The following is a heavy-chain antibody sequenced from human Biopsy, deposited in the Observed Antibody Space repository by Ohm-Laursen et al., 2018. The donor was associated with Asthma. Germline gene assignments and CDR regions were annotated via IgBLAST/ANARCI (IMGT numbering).Heavy chain of an antibody. V-gene: IGHV2-5*02. D-gene: IGHD3-9*01. CDR2: IFWEVYN. J-gene: IGHJ5*02. CDR1: GFSLRTPGVG. Sequence: PTQTLTLTCSFSGFSLRTPGVGVGWIRQSQGKAREGLALIFWEVYNLFRPSLKRRLTITKDPSKTQVVLTMTKMDPADSGTYYCALSQDSGFDDHSPSWFDPWGQGTLVTVSS. CDR3: ALSQDSGFDDHSPSWFDP.